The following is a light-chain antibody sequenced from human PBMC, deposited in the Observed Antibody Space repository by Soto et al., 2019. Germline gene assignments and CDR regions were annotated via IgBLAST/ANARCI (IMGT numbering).Light chain of an antibody. Sequence: EIVLTQSPGTLSLSPGERATLSCRASQSVSSGYLAWYQQNPVQAPRLLIYGASSRATGIPDRFSGSGSGTDFTLTISRLEPEDFAVCYCQQYGSSPPFGGGTKVEIK. J-gene: IGKJ4*01. CDR2: GAS. V-gene: IGKV3-20*01. CDR3: QQYGSSPP. CDR1: QSVSSGY.